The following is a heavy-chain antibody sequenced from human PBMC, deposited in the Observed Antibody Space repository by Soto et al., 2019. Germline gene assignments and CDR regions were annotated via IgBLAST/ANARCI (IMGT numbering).Heavy chain of an antibody. CDR1: GFTFSIYG. D-gene: IGHD3-10*01. CDR3: VRVGARFVWNVINDAFDI. J-gene: IGHJ3*02. Sequence: QVQLVESGGGVVQPGGSLRLSCEVSGFTFSIYGVQWVRQAPGKGLECVAGISYDGSNKYYVDSVKGRFTISRDNSKSMLYLQMNGLRPEDTAVYYCVRVGARFVWNVINDAFDIWGLGTKVTVAS. CDR2: ISYDGSNK. V-gene: IGHV3-30*03.